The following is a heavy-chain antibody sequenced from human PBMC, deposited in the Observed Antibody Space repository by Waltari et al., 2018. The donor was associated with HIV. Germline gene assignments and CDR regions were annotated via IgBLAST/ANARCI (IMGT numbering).Heavy chain of an antibody. CDR3: ARVSYGGWYIVNWYFDL. V-gene: IGHV1-2*06. CDR1: GYTFTGYY. J-gene: IGHJ2*01. Sequence: QVQLVQSGAEVKKPGASVKVSCKASGYTFTGYYMHWVRQAPGQGLEWMGRINPNNGDTNYAQKFQSRVTKTRDPSISTVYMDLGRLKSDDTAVYYCARVSYGGWYIVNWYFDLWGRGTLVTVSS. CDR2: INPNNGDT. D-gene: IGHD6-19*01.